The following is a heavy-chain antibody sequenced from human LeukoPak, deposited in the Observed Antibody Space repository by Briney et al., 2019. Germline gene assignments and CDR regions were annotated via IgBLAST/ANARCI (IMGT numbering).Heavy chain of an antibody. CDR1: GGSISSGGYY. J-gene: IGHJ5*02. CDR3: ARFGELDHSNRWWFDP. Sequence: SETLSLTCTVSGGSISSGGYYWSWIRQHPGKGLEWIGYIYYSGSTYYNPSLKSRVTISVDTSKNQFSLKLSSVTAADTAVYYFARFGELDHSNRWWFDPWGQGTLVTVSS. D-gene: IGHD1-26*01. V-gene: IGHV4-31*03. CDR2: IYYSGST.